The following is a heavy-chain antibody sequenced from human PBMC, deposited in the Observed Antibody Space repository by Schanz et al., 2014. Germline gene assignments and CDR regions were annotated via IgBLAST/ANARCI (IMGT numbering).Heavy chain of an antibody. CDR3: VKDPDKYNWNDVEGMDV. V-gene: IGHV3-66*01. CDR2: IYTDGST. J-gene: IGHJ6*01. Sequence: EVQLVESGGGLVQPGGSLRLSCAASGFTVSKNYMSWVRQAPGKGLEWVSIIYTDGSTYYADSVRDRFTISRDNSKNTLYLQMKSLRVEDTAVYYCVKDPDKYNWNDVEGMDVWGPGTTVTVSS. D-gene: IGHD1-1*01. CDR1: GFTVSKNY.